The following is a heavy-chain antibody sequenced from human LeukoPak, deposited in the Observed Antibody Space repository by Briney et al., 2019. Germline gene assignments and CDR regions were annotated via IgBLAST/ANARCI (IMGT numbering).Heavy chain of an antibody. D-gene: IGHD3/OR15-3a*01. J-gene: IGHJ4*02. CDR3: TTWTDLYDY. V-gene: IGHV3-15*01. CDR1: GFTFSSYS. Sequence: GGSLRLSCAASGFTFSSYSMNWVRQAPGMGLDWVGRIRSKTDGGTIDYAAPVKGRFVISRDDSRDTLYLQMNSLRIEDTAMYYCTTWTDLYDYWGQGILVTVSP. CDR2: IRSKTDGGTI.